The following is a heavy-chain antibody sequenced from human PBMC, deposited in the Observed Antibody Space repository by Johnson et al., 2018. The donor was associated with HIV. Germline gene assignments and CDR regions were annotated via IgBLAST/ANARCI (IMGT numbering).Heavy chain of an antibody. J-gene: IGHJ3*02. CDR1: GITASSTY. Sequence: VQLVESGGGLVQPGGSLRLSCVASGITASSTYMSWVRQAPGNGREWVSRINSDGSSTVYAESVKGRFTVSRDNAKNTLYLQMNSLRAKDTAVYYCARWYYTLRAFDNWGQGTMVTVSS. CDR3: ARWYYTLRAFDN. D-gene: IGHD2/OR15-2a*01. CDR2: INSDGSST. V-gene: IGHV3-74*02.